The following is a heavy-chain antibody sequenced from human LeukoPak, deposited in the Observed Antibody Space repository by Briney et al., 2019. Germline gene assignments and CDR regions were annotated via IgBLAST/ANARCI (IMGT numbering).Heavy chain of an antibody. D-gene: IGHD3-9*01. J-gene: IGHJ5*02. CDR3: AKDGLDWLELNWLDP. V-gene: IGHV3-23*01. CDR2: ISGSGGST. CDR1: GFTFSSYA. Sequence: GGSLRLSCAASGFTFSSYAMSWVRQAPGKGLEWVSAISGSGGSTYYADSVKGRFTISRDNSKNTLYLQMNSLRAEDTAVYYCAKDGLDWLELNWLDPWGQGTLVTVSS.